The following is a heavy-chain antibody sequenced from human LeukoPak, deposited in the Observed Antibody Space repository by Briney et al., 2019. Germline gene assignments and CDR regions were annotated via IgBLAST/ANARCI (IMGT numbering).Heavy chain of an antibody. CDR2: INPIFGTA. Sequence: ASVKVSFTASGGTFSSYAISWVRQALGQGLELMGGINPIFGTANYAQKFQGRVTITTDESTSTAYVELSSLRSEDTAVYYCARRASNNWNYGFACDIWGQGTMVTVSS. D-gene: IGHD1-7*01. V-gene: IGHV1-69*05. CDR1: GGTFSSYA. J-gene: IGHJ3*02. CDR3: ARRASNNWNYGFACDI.